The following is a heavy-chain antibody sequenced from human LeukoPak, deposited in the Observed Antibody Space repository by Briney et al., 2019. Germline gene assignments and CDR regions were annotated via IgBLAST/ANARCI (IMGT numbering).Heavy chain of an antibody. J-gene: IGHJ4*02. CDR3: ATVGVRLRGSDY. Sequence: GGSLRLSCAASGFTFSSYAMSWVRQAPGKGLEWVSYISSSGSTIYYADSMKGRFTISRDNAKNSLFLQMNSLRAEDTAVYYCATVGVRLRGSDYWGQGTLVTVSS. V-gene: IGHV3-48*04. CDR2: ISSSGSTI. D-gene: IGHD4-17*01. CDR1: GFTFSSYA.